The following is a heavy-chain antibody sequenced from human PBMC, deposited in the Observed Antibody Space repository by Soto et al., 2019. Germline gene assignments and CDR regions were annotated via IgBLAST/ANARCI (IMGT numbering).Heavy chain of an antibody. CDR2: IYYSGST. CDR1: GGSFSGYY. Sequence: SETLSLTCAVYGGSFSGYYWSWIRQPPGKGLEWIGYIYYSGSTNYNPSLKSRVTISVDTSKNQFSLKLSSVTAADTAVYYCARGASNSGYAFDYWGQGTLVTVSS. J-gene: IGHJ4*02. V-gene: IGHV4-59*01. CDR3: ARGASNSGYAFDY. D-gene: IGHD5-12*01.